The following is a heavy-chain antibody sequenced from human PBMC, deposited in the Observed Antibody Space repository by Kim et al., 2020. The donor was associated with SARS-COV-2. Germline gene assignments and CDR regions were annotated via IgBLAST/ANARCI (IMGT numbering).Heavy chain of an antibody. J-gene: IGHJ3*02. Sequence: GGSLRLSCAASGFTFSIYAMHWVRQAPGKGLEWVALISYDGSNKYYADSVKGRFTISRDNSNNTLYLQMNSLRAEDTAVYYCASTKGGSYQNAFDIWGLGTMVTVSS. CDR2: ISYDGSNK. CDR1: GFTFSIYA. D-gene: IGHD1-26*01. V-gene: IGHV3-30*04. CDR3: ASTKGGSYQNAFDI.